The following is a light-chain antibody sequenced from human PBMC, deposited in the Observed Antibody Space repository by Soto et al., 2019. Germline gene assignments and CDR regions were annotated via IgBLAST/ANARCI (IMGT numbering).Light chain of an antibody. Sequence: QSALTQPASVSGSPGQSITISCTGTNSDIGSYNYVSWYQQHPVKAPKLMIYNVTSRPSGVSHRFSASKSGNTASLTISDLQAEDEADYYCSSYTTRSTLIFGGGTKVTVL. J-gene: IGLJ2*01. CDR3: SSYTTRSTLI. CDR2: NVT. V-gene: IGLV2-14*01. CDR1: NSDIGSYNY.